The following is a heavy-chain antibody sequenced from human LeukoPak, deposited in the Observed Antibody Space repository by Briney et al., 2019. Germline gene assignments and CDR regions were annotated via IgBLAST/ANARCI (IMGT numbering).Heavy chain of an antibody. Sequence: GGSLRLSCAASGFTFNNYVMNWVRQAPGKGLEWVSGISVSGDSTFYADSVKGRFTISRDDSQNTLYLQLNSLRGEDTAIYYCARGYSTSCYTWFDPWGQGTLVTVSS. CDR3: ARGYSTSCYTWFDP. J-gene: IGHJ5*02. CDR1: GFTFNNYV. CDR2: ISVSGDST. V-gene: IGHV3-23*01. D-gene: IGHD2-2*01.